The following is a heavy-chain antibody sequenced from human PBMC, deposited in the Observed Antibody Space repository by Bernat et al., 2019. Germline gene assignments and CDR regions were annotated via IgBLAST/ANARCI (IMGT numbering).Heavy chain of an antibody. CDR1: GFTFSSYD. D-gene: IGHD3-22*01. V-gene: IGHV3-13*01. J-gene: IGHJ2*01. CDR2: IVTAGDT. CDR3: AGDPDYDGSGCYRKSKSWYFGL. Sequence: EVQLVESGGGLVQPGGSLRLSCAASGFTFSSYDMHWVRQAPGKGLEWVPAIVTAGDTYYPGPVKGRFTISRENAKNSLYLQMNSLRAGDTAGYYCAGDPDYDGSGCYRKSKSWYFGLWGRGTLVTVSA.